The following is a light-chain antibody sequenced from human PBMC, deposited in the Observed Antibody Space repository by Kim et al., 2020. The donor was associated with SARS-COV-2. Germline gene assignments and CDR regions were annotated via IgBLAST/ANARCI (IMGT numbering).Light chain of an antibody. J-gene: IGLJ3*02. CDR3: QLWHTSSDHLWV. Sequence: SYELTQPPSLSVAPGKTARITCGGNNIESQSVHWYQQKPGQAPALVISYDTDRPSGIPERFSGSNSGNTATLTITRVEAGDEADYYCQLWHTSSDHLWV. V-gene: IGLV3-21*04. CDR1: NIESQS. CDR2: YDT.